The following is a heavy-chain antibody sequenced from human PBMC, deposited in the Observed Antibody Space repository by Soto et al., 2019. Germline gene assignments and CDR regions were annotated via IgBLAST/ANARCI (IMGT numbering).Heavy chain of an antibody. J-gene: IGHJ4*02. Sequence: GGSLRLPCAASGFSFSSNRMTWFRQAPGKGLEWVSSISSTSTFIYYTDSVKGRFTISRDNARNSLYLQMNSLRAEDTAVYYCARVPADYWGQGTLVTVSS. V-gene: IGHV3-21*01. CDR2: ISSTSTFI. CDR3: ARVPADY. CDR1: GFSFSSNR.